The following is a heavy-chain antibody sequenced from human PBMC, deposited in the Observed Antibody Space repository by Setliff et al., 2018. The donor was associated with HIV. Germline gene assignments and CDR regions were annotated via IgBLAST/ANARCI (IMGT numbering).Heavy chain of an antibody. Sequence: PSETLSLTCAVYGGSFSGYYWSWIRQPPGKGLEWIGEINHSGSAYYNPSFKSRVTLSVDTSENQFSLRLSSVTAADTAVYFCARGGTVSADFDSWGQGTLVTVSS. CDR1: GGSFSGYY. J-gene: IGHJ4*02. CDR2: INHSGSA. D-gene: IGHD6-19*01. CDR3: ARGGTVSADFDS. V-gene: IGHV4-34*01.